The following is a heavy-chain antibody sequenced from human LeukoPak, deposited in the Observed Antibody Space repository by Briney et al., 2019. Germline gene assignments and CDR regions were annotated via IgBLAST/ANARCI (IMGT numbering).Heavy chain of an antibody. CDR3: ARDKWTTVTTH. Sequence: GESLKISCAASGFTFSSYSMNWVRQAPGKGLEWVSSISSSSSYIYYADSVKGRFTISRDNAKNSLYLQMNSLRAEDTAVYYCARDKWTTVTTHWGQGTLVTVSS. V-gene: IGHV3-21*01. J-gene: IGHJ4*02. CDR2: ISSSSSYI. CDR1: GFTFSSYS. D-gene: IGHD4-17*01.